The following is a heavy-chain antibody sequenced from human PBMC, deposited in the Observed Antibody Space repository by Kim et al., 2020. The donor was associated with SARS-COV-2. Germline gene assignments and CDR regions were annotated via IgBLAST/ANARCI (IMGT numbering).Heavy chain of an antibody. CDR3: ARGPVTTQNWLDP. CDR1: GGSISNYF. J-gene: IGHJ5*02. D-gene: IGHD4-17*01. Sequence: SETLSLTCTVSGGSISNYFWNWIRQPPGKGLEWIGYIYYSGSTNYNPSLKSRVTISVDTSRKQFSLKLSSVSAADTAVYYCARGPVTTQNWLDPWGQGTLVTVSS. V-gene: IGHV4-59*01. CDR2: IYYSGST.